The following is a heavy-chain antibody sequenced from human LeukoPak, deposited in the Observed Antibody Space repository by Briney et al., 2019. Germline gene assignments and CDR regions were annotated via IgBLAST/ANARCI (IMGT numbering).Heavy chain of an antibody. CDR1: GYTFTGYY. J-gene: IGHJ5*02. CDR2: INPNSGGT. Sequence: GASVKVSCKASGYTFTGYYMHWVRQAPGQGLEWMGWINPNSGGTNYAQKFQGRVTMTRDTSISTAYMELSRLRSDDTAVYYCAKPLYSSSGGNWFDPWGQGTLVTVSS. CDR3: AKPLYSSSGGNWFDP. V-gene: IGHV1-2*02. D-gene: IGHD6-6*01.